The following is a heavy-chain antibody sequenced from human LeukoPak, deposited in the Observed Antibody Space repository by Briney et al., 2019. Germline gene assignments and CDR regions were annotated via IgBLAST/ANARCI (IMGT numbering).Heavy chain of an antibody. CDR1: GFTFDDYA. CDR2: ISWNSGSI. D-gene: IGHD4-17*01. Sequence: PPGRSLRLSCAASGFTFDDYAMHWVRQPPGKGLEWVSCISWNSGSIGYADSVKGRFTISRDNAKNSLYLQMNSLRAEDTPWYYCAKDSKSTVTTVLANWFDPWGQGTLVTVSS. J-gene: IGHJ5*02. CDR3: AKDSKSTVTTVLANWFDP. V-gene: IGHV3-9*01.